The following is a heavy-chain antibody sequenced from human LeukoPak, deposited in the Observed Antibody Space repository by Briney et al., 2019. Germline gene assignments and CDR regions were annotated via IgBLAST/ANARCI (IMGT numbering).Heavy chain of an antibody. D-gene: IGHD3-22*01. V-gene: IGHV1-69*05. CDR3: AIHYYDSSGYSRWFDP. Sequence: GSSVKVSCTASGGTFSSYAISWVRQAPGQGLEWMGGIIPIFGTANYAQKFQGRVTITTDESTSTAYMELSSLRSEDTAVYYCAIHYYDSSGYSRWFDPWGQGTLVTVSS. CDR1: GGTFSSYA. J-gene: IGHJ5*02. CDR2: IIPIFGTA.